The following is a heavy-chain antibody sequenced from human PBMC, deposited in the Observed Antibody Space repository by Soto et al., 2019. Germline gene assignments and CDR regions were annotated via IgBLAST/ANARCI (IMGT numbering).Heavy chain of an antibody. J-gene: IGHJ4*02. V-gene: IGHV3-23*01. Sequence: GGSLRLPCAASGFTFNNYAMSWVRQAPGMGLEWVSAISSSGGSTYYADPVKGRFTISRDNSKNTLYLQMNSLRAEYTAVYYSARVYDCGDYVDCWGQGTLVTVAS. CDR2: ISSSGGST. CDR1: GFTFNNYA. CDR3: ARVYDCGDYVDC. D-gene: IGHD4-17*01.